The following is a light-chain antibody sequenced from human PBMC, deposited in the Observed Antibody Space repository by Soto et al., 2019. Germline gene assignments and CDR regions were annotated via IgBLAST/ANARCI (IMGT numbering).Light chain of an antibody. J-gene: IGLJ1*01. V-gene: IGLV2-8*01. CDR3: SSYAGSNNPLL. CDR1: SSDVGGYNY. CDR2: EVS. Sequence: QSALTQPPSASGSPGQSVTISCTGTSSDVGGYNYVSWYQQHPGKAPKLMIYEVSKRPSGVPDRFSGSKSGNTASLTVSGLQAEDEADYYCSSYAGSNNPLLFGTGTKVTVL.